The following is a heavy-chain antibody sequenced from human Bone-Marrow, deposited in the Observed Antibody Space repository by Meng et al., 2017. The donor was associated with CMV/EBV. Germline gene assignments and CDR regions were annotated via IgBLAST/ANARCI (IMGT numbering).Heavy chain of an antibody. CDR1: GGSISSYY. CDR3: ARDPATGPRGDHFDY. CDR2: MNSGGSA. Sequence: SETLSLTCNVSGGSISSYYWSWIRQPPGKGLEWIGFMNSGGSANYNASLRSRVTISVDMSRNQFSLRLSSVTAADPAVYYCARDPATGPRGDHFDYWGQGIRVTVSS. V-gene: IGHV4-59*01. D-gene: IGHD3-16*01. J-gene: IGHJ4*02.